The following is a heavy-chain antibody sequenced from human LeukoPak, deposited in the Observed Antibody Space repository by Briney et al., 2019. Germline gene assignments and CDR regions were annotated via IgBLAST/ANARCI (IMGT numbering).Heavy chain of an antibody. D-gene: IGHD3-22*01. CDR1: GFTLSSYA. J-gene: IGHJ4*02. CDR3: AKDHFYDSSGYYGPGSAFDY. V-gene: IGHV3-23*01. Sequence: GGSLRLSCAASGFTLSSYAMSWVRQAPGKGLEWVSAISGRGDRTFYADSVKGRFTISRDNPQNTVYLQMSSLRVEDTAVYYCAKDHFYDSSGYYGPGSAFDYWGQGTLVPVSS. CDR2: ISGRGDRT.